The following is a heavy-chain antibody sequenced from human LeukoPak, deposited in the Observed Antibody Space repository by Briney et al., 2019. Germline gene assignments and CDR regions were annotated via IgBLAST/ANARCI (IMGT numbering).Heavy chain of an antibody. CDR1: GGSISSYY. V-gene: IGHV4-59*08. Sequence: SETLSLTCTVSGGSISSYYWSWIRQPPGKGLEWIGYIYYSGSTNYNPSLKSRVTISVDTSKNQFSPKLSSVTAADTAVYYCARHAPYYYDSSGRGYFDYWGQGTLVTVSS. CDR3: ARHAPYYYDSSGRGYFDY. CDR2: IYYSGST. J-gene: IGHJ4*02. D-gene: IGHD3-22*01.